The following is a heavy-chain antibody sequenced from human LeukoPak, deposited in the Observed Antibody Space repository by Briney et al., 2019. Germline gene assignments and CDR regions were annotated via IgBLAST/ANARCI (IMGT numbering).Heavy chain of an antibody. J-gene: IGHJ4*02. CDR1: GYTLTELS. CDR3: VREFDYYDSTAIDY. Sequence: ASVKVSCKVSGYTLTELSMHWVRQAPGKGLEWMGGFDPEDGETIYAQKFQGRVTMTEDTSTDTAYMELSSLRSEDTAVYYCVREFDYYDSTAIDYWGQGTLVTVSS. V-gene: IGHV1-24*01. CDR2: FDPEDGET. D-gene: IGHD3-22*01.